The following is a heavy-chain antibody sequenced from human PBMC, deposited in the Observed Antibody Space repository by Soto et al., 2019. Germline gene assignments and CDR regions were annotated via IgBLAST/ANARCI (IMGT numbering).Heavy chain of an antibody. J-gene: IGHJ5*02. CDR2: INPNSGGT. CDR3: ARARLTAPNWFDP. Sequence: GASVKVSCKASGYTFTGYYMHWVRQAPGQGLEWMGWINPNSGGTNYAQKFQGWVTMTRDTSISTAYMELSRLRSFDTAVYYCARARLTAPNWFDPWGQGTLVTV. V-gene: IGHV1-2*04. CDR1: GYTFTGYY. D-gene: IGHD2-21*02.